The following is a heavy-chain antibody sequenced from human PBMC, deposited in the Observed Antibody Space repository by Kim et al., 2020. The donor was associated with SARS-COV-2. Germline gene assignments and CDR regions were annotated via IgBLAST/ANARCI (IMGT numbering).Heavy chain of an antibody. V-gene: IGHV4-34*01. CDR1: GGSFSGYY. D-gene: IGHD3-22*01. CDR2: INHSGST. Sequence: SETLSLTCAVYGGSFSGYYWSWIRQPPGKGLEWIGEINHSGSTNYNPSLKSRVTISVDTSKNQFSLKLSSVTAADTAVYYCARGLLEIVVVKYYYYGMDVWGQGTTVTVSS. J-gene: IGHJ6*02. CDR3: ARGLLEIVVVKYYYYGMDV.